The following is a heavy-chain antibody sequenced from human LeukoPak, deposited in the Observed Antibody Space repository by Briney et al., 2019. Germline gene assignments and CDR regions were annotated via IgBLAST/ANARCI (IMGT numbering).Heavy chain of an antibody. CDR3: ARGRTHAFDI. V-gene: IGHV4-39*07. CDR1: GGSISGSSYY. J-gene: IGHJ3*02. CDR2: IYYSGST. Sequence: SETLSLTCTVSGGSISGSSYYWGWIRQPPGKGLEWIGSIYYSGSTYYNPSLKSRVTISVDTSKNQFSLKLSSVTAADTAVYYCARGRTHAFDIWGQGTMVTVSS.